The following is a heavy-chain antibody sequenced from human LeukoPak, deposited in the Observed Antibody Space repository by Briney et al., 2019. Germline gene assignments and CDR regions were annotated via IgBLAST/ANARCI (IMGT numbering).Heavy chain of an antibody. V-gene: IGHV1-8*03. D-gene: IGHD2-8*01. CDR2: MNPNSGNT. CDR3: TRGLMVYATTYYYMDV. Sequence: ASVKVSCKASGYTFTSYDINWVRQATGQGLEWMGWMNPNSGNTGYAQKFQGRVTITRNTSISTAYMELSRLKSDDTAVYYCTRGLMVYATTYYYMDVWGKGTTVTVSS. J-gene: IGHJ6*03. CDR1: GYTFTSYD.